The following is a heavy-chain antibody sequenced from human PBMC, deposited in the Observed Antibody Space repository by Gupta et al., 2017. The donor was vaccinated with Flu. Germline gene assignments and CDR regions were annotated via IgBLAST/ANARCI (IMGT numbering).Heavy chain of an antibody. V-gene: IGHV4-38-2*02. CDR2: IYHSGST. J-gene: IGHJ5*02. D-gene: IGHD6-19*01. CDR1: GYSISSGYY. CDR3: ARDRGWPTYHNWFDP. Sequence: QVQLQESGPGLVKPSETLSLTCAVSGYSISSGYYWGWIRQPPGKGLEWIGSIYHSGSTYYNPSLKSRVTISVDTSKNQFSLKLSSVTAADTAVYYCARDRGWPTYHNWFDPWGQGTLVTVSS.